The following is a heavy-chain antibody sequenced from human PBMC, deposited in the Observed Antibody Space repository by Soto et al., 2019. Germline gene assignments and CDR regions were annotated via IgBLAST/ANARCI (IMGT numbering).Heavy chain of an antibody. CDR3: ARLYGSGQWNWFDP. J-gene: IGHJ5*02. CDR1: GYSFISYL. V-gene: IGHV5-51*01. CDR2: IYPHDSDT. D-gene: IGHD3-10*01. Sequence: GPALKVCWKGSGYSFISYLIGWVRQMPGRGLEWMGIIYPHDSDTRYSPSFQGQATISADKSISTAYLQWSSLKASDSAMYYCARLYGSGQWNWFDPWGQGTLVTVSS.